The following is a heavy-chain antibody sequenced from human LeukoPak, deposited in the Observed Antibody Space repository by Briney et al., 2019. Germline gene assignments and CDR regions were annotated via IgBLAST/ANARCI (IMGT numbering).Heavy chain of an antibody. V-gene: IGHV1-69*13. CDR2: IIPIFGTA. J-gene: IGHJ4*02. D-gene: IGHD1-26*01. CDR1: GGTFSSYA. CDR3: ARGKWELPRPFDY. Sequence: ASVKVSCKASGGTFSSYAISWVRQAPGQGLEWMGGIIPIFGTANYAQKFQGRVTITADESTSTAYMELSSLRSEDTAVYYCARGKWELPRPFDYWGQGTLVTVSP.